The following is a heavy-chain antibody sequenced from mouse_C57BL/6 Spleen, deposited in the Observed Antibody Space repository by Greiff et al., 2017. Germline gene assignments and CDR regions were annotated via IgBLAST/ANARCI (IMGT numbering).Heavy chain of an antibody. Sequence: QVQLKQPGAELVKPGASVKMSCKASGYTFTSYWITWVKQRPGQGLEWIGDIYPGSGSTNYNEKFKSKATLTVDTSSSTAYMQLSSLTSEDSAVYYCARCYYGSSYGYAMDYWGQGTSVTVSS. V-gene: IGHV1-55*01. CDR2: IYPGSGST. CDR3: ARCYYGSSYGYAMDY. J-gene: IGHJ4*01. CDR1: GYTFTSYW. D-gene: IGHD1-1*01.